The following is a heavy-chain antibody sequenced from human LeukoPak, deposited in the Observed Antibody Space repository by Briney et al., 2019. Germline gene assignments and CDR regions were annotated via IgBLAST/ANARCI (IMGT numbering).Heavy chain of an antibody. V-gene: IGHV1-2*02. J-gene: IGHJ5*02. CDR2: INPNSGGT. D-gene: IGHD3-9*01. CDR1: GYSFLGYL. CDR3: ARDPNYDILTGYYAGP. Sequence: ASVKVSCKASGYSFLGYLIHWVRQAPGQGLEWMGWINPNSGGTNYAEKFQGRVTMSRDTSISTAYMEVSRLRSDDTAVYYCARDPNYDILTGYYAGPWGQGTLVTVSS.